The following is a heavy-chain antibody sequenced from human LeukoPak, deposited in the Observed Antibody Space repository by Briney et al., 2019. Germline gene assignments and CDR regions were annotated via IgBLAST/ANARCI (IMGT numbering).Heavy chain of an antibody. CDR1: GYTFTSYG. D-gene: IGHD4-4*01. J-gene: IGHJ5*02. CDR3: ARDLGTTVNWFDP. Sequence: GASVQFSCKASGYTFTSYGISWVRQAPGQGLEWMGWISAYNGNTDYAQKLQGRVTMTTDTSTSTAYMELRSLRSDDTAVYYCARDLGTTVNWFDPWGQGTLVTVSS. V-gene: IGHV1-18*01. CDR2: ISAYNGNT.